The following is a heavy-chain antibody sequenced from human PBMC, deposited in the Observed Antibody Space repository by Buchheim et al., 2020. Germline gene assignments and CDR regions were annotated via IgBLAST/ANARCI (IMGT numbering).Heavy chain of an antibody. CDR3: ARTSIQYHFDS. V-gene: IGHV4-61*01. D-gene: IGHD4-11*01. CDR2: IYYSGST. CDR1: GGSVSSGNYY. J-gene: IGHJ4*02. Sequence: QVQLQESGPGLVKPSETLSVTCTVSGGSVSSGNYYWSWIRQPPGKGLEWIGYIYYSGSTNYSPSLKSRVTISVDTSKDQFSLKLSSVTAADTVVYYCARTSIQYHFDSWGQGTL.